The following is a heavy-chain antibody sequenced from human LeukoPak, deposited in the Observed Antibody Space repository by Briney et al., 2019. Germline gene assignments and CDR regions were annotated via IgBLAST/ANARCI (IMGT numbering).Heavy chain of an antibody. D-gene: IGHD5-18*01. V-gene: IGHV3-30-3*01. Sequence: PGGSLRLSCAASGFTFSSYAMHWVRQAPGKGLEWVAVISYDGSNKYYADSVKGRFTISRDNSKNTLYLQMNSLRAEDTAVYYCAKDKSGRGYSYGPLYYFDYWGQGTLVTVSS. J-gene: IGHJ4*02. CDR1: GFTFSSYA. CDR3: AKDKSGRGYSYGPLYYFDY. CDR2: ISYDGSNK.